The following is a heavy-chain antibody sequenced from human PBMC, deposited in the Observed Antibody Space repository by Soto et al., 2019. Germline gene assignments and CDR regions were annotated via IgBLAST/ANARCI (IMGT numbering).Heavy chain of an antibody. CDR3: ARVGMPI. V-gene: IGHV3-72*01. J-gene: IGHJ3*02. Sequence: GGSLRLSCAASGFTFGASNLQWVRQASGKGLEWLGRTRNKANSYTTEYAASVKGRFTISRDDLKNSLYLQMNGLKTEDTALYYCARVGMPIWGQGTMVTVSS. D-gene: IGHD1-26*01. CDR2: TRNKANSYTT. CDR1: GFTFGASN.